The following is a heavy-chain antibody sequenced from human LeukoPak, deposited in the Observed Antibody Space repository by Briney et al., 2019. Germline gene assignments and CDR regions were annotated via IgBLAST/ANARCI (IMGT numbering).Heavy chain of an antibody. Sequence: EASVKVSCKASGHTFTGYYMHWVRQAPGQGLEWMGWINPNSGGTNYAQKFQGRVTMTRDTSISTAYMELSRLRSDDTAVYYCAREPYGSGSYYFDYWGQGTLVTVSS. CDR2: INPNSGGT. CDR1: GHTFTGYY. CDR3: AREPYGSGSYYFDY. D-gene: IGHD3-10*01. V-gene: IGHV1-2*02. J-gene: IGHJ4*02.